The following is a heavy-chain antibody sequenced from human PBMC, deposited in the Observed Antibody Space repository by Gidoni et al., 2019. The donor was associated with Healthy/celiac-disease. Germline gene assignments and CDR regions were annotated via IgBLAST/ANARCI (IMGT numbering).Heavy chain of an antibody. V-gene: IGHV3-33*01. D-gene: IGHD3-10*01. CDR3: AREDAPGAFDI. J-gene: IGHJ3*02. CDR1: GFTFSSYG. CDR2: IWYDGSNK. Sequence: QVQLVESGGRVVQPGRSLRLSCAASGFTFSSYGMHWVRQAPGKGLEWVAVIWYDGSNKYYADSVKGRFTISRDNSKNTLYLQMNSLRAEDTAVYYCAREDAPGAFDIWGQGTMVTVSS.